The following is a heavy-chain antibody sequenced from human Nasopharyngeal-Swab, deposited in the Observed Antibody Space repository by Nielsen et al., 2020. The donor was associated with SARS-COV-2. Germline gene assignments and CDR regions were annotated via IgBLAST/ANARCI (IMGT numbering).Heavy chain of an antibody. J-gene: IGHJ4*02. Sequence: GRQAKGKGLEWVSSISSSSSYIYYADSGKGRFTISRDNAKNSLYLQMNSLRAEDTAVYCCARDLSQLWFLFDYWGQGTLVTVSS. V-gene: IGHV3-21*01. CDR3: ARDLSQLWFLFDY. D-gene: IGHD5-18*01. CDR2: ISSSSSYI.